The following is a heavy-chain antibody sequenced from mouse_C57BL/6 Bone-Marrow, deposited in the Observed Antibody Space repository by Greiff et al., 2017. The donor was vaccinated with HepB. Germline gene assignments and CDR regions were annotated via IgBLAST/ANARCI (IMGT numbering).Heavy chain of an antibody. Sequence: DVMLVESGGDLVKPGGSLKLSCAASGFTFSSYGMSWVRQTPDKRLEWVATISSGGSYTYYPDSVKGRFTISRDNAKNTLYLQMSSLKSEDTAMYYCARPPCAYWGQGTLVTVSA. V-gene: IGHV5-6*02. CDR1: GFTFSSYG. CDR2: ISSGGSYT. J-gene: IGHJ3*01. CDR3: ARPPCAY.